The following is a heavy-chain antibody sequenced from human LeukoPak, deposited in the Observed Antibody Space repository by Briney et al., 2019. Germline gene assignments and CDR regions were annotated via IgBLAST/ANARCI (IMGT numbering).Heavy chain of an antibody. V-gene: IGHV1-18*01. J-gene: IGHJ4*02. Sequence: ASVKVSCKASGYTFTSYGISWVRQAPGQGLEWMGWISAYNGNTNYAQKLQGRVTMTTDTSTSTAYMELRSLRSDDTAVYYCARDKTKEADDYPDYWGQGTLVTVSS. CDR2: ISAYNGNT. D-gene: IGHD4/OR15-4a*01. CDR1: GYTFTSYG. CDR3: ARDKTKEADDYPDY.